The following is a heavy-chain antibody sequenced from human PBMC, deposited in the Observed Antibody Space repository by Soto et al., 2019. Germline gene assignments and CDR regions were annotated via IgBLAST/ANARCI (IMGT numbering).Heavy chain of an antibody. CDR1: GGTFSSYT. J-gene: IGHJ6*02. Sequence: QVQLVQSGAEVKKPGSSVKVSCKASGGTFSSYTISWVRQAPGQGLEWMGRIIPILGIANYAQKFQGRVTITADKYTSTADMELSSRRTEETAVDYCSGEQQQDYYYYGMDVWGQGTTVTVSS. CDR2: IIPILGIA. CDR3: SGEQQQDYYYYGMDV. V-gene: IGHV1-69*02. D-gene: IGHD6-13*01.